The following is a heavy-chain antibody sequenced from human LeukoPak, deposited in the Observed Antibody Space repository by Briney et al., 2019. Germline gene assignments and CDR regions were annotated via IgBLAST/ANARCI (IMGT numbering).Heavy chain of an antibody. CDR3: TKEAVGAGYMDV. D-gene: IGHD1-26*01. Sequence: PGGSLRLSCVASEFTFSRYGMHWVRQAPGKGLEWVTFIRYDGSDKYYADSVKGRFTISRDNSEHTVYLEMNSLRAKDTAVYYCTKEAVGAGYMDVWGKGTTVTISS. J-gene: IGHJ6*03. V-gene: IGHV3-30*02. CDR2: IRYDGSDK. CDR1: EFTFSRYG.